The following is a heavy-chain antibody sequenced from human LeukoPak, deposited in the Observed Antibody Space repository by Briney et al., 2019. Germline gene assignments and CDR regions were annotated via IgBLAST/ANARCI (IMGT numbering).Heavy chain of an antibody. CDR2: IWYDGSNK. CDR1: GFTFSSYG. J-gene: IGHJ4*02. CDR3: AKDGSGITGTFFDY. V-gene: IGHV3-33*06. Sequence: SGRSLRLSCAASGFTFSSYGMHWVRQAPGKGLEWVAVIWYDGSNKYYADSVKGLFTISRDNSKNTLYLQMNSLRAEDTAVYYCAKDGSGITGTFFDYWGQGTLVTVSS. D-gene: IGHD1-20*01.